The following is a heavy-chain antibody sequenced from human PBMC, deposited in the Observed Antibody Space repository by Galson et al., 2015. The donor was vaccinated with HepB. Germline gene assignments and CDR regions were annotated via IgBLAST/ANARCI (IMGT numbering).Heavy chain of an antibody. CDR1: GGTFSSYA. J-gene: IGHJ4*02. Sequence: SVKVSCKASGGTFSSYAISWVRQAPGQGLEWMGGIIPIFGTANYAQKFQGRVTITADESTSTAYMELSSLRSEDTAVYYCAREGGIAVAGAFDYWGQGTLVTVSS. D-gene: IGHD6-19*01. V-gene: IGHV1-69*13. CDR3: AREGGIAVAGAFDY. CDR2: IIPIFGTA.